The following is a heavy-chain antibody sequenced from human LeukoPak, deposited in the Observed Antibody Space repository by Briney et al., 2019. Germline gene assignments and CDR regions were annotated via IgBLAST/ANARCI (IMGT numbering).Heavy chain of an antibody. CDR3: ARHNADSSGPLEPFDY. CDR1: GVSICSYY. CDR2: IYYSGST. Sequence: SETLSLTSTVSGVSICSYYWSWLWQPPRKGLEWVGFIYYSGSTQYNPSLKSRVSISVDTPNHQFPLRLPSVTAADTAVYYCARHNADSSGPLEPFDYWGQGTLVTVSS. J-gene: IGHJ4*02. D-gene: IGHD3-22*01. V-gene: IGHV4-59*08.